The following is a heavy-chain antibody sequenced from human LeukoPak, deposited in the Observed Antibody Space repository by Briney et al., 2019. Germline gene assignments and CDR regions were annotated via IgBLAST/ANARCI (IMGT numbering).Heavy chain of an antibody. J-gene: IGHJ4*02. D-gene: IGHD3-3*01. CDR3: ARGGVDTYSFDY. V-gene: IGHV3-53*01. Sequence: GGSLTLSCAASGFMVRSTYMSWIRRAPGKGLQWVSVIFSGGNTYYADFVKARFSISRDSSKNTLYLQMNTLRAEDTAVNYCARGGVDTYSFDYWGQGTLVTVSS. CDR1: GFMVRSTY. CDR2: IFSGGNT.